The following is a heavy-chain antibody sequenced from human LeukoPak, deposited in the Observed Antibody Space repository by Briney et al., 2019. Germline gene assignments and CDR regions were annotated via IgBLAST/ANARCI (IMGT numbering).Heavy chain of an antibody. CDR3: ARALSRLKRVRGVGVKYYYYYYMDV. V-gene: IGHV3-48*03. J-gene: IGHJ6*03. D-gene: IGHD3-10*01. CDR2: ISSSGSTI. Sequence: GGSLRLSCAASGFTFSSYEMNWVRQAPGKGLEWVSYISSSGSTIYYADSVKGRFTISRDNAKNSLYLQMNSLRAEDTAVYYCARALSRLKRVRGVGVKYYYYYYMDVWGKGTTVTISS. CDR1: GFTFSSYE.